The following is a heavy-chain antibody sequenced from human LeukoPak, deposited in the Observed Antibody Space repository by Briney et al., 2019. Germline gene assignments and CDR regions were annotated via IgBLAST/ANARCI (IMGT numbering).Heavy chain of an antibody. D-gene: IGHD1-1*01. Sequence: GGSLRLSCVASGFTFNIHGMSWVRQAPGKGLEWVSRVGGGNDIYYADSVKGRFTGSRDDAKSTVYLQMNSLRVEDTATYFCAKDATPGNGIWDHFDSCGQGTLVTVSS. CDR1: GFTFNIHG. J-gene: IGHJ4*02. V-gene: IGHV3-23*01. CDR2: VGGGNDI. CDR3: AKDATPGNGIWDHFDS.